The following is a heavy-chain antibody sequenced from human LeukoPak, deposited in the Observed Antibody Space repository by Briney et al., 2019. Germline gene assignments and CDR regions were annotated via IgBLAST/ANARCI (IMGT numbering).Heavy chain of an antibody. CDR1: GFTFSSYA. CDR2: ISGSGGST. D-gene: IGHD3-22*01. V-gene: IGHV3-23*01. J-gene: IGHJ5*02. Sequence: GGSLRLSGAASGFTFSSYAMSWVRQAPGKGLEWVSAISGSGGSTYYADSVKGRFTISRDNSKNTQYMQMNSLRAEDTAVYYCAKDPTTYYDSSGFGRYNWFDLWVQGTLVTVSS. CDR3: AKDPTTYYDSSGFGRYNWFDL.